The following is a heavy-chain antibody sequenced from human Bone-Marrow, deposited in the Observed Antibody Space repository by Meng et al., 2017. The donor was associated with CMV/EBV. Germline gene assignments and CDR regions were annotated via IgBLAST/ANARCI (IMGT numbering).Heavy chain of an antibody. D-gene: IGHD6-19*01. Sequence: SLKISCAGSGFSFDDYAMHWVRQAPGKGLEWVSGISWNSGSIAYAGSVKGRFTISRDNARNSLYLQMNSLRVEDTALYYCTKDKSLAVAGSGAGGMDVWGQGTTVTGSS. J-gene: IGHJ6*01. CDR2: ISWNSGSI. CDR3: TKDKSLAVAGSGAGGMDV. CDR1: GFSFDDYA. V-gene: IGHV3-9*01.